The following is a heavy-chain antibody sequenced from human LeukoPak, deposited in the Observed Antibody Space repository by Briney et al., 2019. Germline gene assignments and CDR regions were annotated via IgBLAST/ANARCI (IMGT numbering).Heavy chain of an antibody. Sequence: SGGSLRLSCAASGFTFSSYGMHWARQAPGKGLEWVAVIWYDGSNKHYADSVKGRFTISRDISKNTLYLQMNSLRAEDTAVYYCARGDAYNYDYFDYWGQGTPVTVSA. V-gene: IGHV3-33*01. CDR3: ARGDAYNYDYFDY. D-gene: IGHD5-24*01. CDR1: GFTFSSYG. J-gene: IGHJ4*02. CDR2: IWYDGSNK.